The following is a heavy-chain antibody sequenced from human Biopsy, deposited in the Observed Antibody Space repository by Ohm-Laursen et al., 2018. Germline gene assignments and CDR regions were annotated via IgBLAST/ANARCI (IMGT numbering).Heavy chain of an antibody. D-gene: IGHD1-1*01. CDR2: FAPENGKT. CDR1: GCTLTELS. V-gene: IGHV1-24*01. J-gene: IGHJ4*02. Sequence: SVKVSCKVSGCTLTELSMHWVRQAPGKGLEWMGGFAPENGKTVYAQNFQARVSMTEDTSTDTAYMELRSLRSEDTAVYYCAADINVWNVNYWGQGTQVTVSS. CDR3: AADINVWNVNY.